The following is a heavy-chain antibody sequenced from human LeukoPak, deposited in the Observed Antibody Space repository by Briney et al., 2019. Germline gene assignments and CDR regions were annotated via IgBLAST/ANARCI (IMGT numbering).Heavy chain of an antibody. J-gene: IGHJ4*02. V-gene: IGHV1-18*01. Sequence: ASVKVSCKASGYTFTSYGISWVRQAPGQGLEWMGWISAYNGNTNYAQKLQGRVTMTTDTSTSTAYMEPRSLRSDDTAVYYCARVVVTQDNPDYWGQGTLVTVSS. CDR1: GYTFTSYG. CDR3: ARVVVTQDNPDY. CDR2: ISAYNGNT. D-gene: IGHD4-23*01.